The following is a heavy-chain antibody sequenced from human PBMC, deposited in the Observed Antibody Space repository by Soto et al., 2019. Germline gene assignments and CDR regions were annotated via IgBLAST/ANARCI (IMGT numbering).Heavy chain of an antibody. CDR1: GDTFNDYY. D-gene: IGHD5-12*01. V-gene: IGHV1-2*04. Sequence: QVQLVQSGAEVKKPGASVTVSCRSSGDTFNDYYIHWVRQAPGQGLEWMGWINPNGGVTKYAQKFQCWVSMTRDTSLRTVYMHLSRLRSDDTAVYSCARESGGATATLDYYYFYMDVWGTGTTVTVSS. CDR3: ARESGGATATLDYYYFYMDV. CDR2: INPNGGVT. J-gene: IGHJ6*03.